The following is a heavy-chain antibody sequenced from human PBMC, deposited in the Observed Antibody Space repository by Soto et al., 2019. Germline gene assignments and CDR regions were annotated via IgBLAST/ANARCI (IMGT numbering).Heavy chain of an antibody. D-gene: IGHD3-10*01. CDR1: GFTFSSYA. CDR3: AKDFEGLLWFGELYWN. J-gene: IGHJ4*02. CDR2: ISGSGGST. Sequence: EVQLLESGGGLVQPGGSLRLSCASSGFTFSSYAMSWVRQAPGKGLEWVSAISGSGGSTYYADSVKGRFTISRDNSKNTLYLQMNSLRAEDTAVYYCAKDFEGLLWFGELYWNWGQGTLVTVSS. V-gene: IGHV3-23*01.